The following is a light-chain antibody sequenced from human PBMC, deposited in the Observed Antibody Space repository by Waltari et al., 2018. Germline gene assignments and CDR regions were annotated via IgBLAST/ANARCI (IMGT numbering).Light chain of an antibody. Sequence: ETVMTQFPATLSVSPGETATLSCRASQSVSSNLAWYQQKPGQAPRLLIYGASTRATGIPARFSGSESGTDFTLTISSLQSEDFAVYYCQQYSKWPPHTFGQGTKLEL. J-gene: IGKJ2*01. V-gene: IGKV3-15*01. CDR3: QQYSKWPPHT. CDR2: GAS. CDR1: QSVSSN.